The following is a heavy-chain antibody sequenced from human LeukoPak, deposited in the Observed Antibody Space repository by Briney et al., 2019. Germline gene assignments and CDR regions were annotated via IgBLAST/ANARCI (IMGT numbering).Heavy chain of an antibody. CDR3: AKVWVAVAADY. CDR1: GVTFSSYV. D-gene: IGHD6-19*01. J-gene: IGHJ4*02. CDR2: ISGSGGGT. V-gene: IGHV3-23*01. Sequence: PGGSLRLSCEASGVTFSSYVMSWVRQAPGKGPEWVSGISGSGGGTYYADSVKGRFTISRDNSKNTLYLQMNSLRAEDTAVYYCAKVWVAVAADYWGQGTLVTVSS.